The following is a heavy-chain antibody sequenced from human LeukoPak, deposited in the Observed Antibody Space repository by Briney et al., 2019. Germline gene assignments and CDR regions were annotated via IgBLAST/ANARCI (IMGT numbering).Heavy chain of an antibody. CDR2: ISGSGGST. Sequence: PTGGSLRLSCAASGFTFSSYAMSWVRQAPGKGLEWVSAISGSGGSTYYADSVKGRFTISRDNSKTTLYLQMNSLRAEDTAVYYCAKDQDYYYDSSGLLDYWGQGTLVTVSS. D-gene: IGHD3-22*01. V-gene: IGHV3-23*01. CDR1: GFTFSSYA. CDR3: AKDQDYYYDSSGLLDY. J-gene: IGHJ4*02.